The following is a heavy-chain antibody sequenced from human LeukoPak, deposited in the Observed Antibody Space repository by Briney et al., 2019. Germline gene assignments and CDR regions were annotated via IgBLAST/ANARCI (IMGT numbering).Heavy chain of an antibody. CDR1: GFTFSSYE. CDR3: ARGGDRTSSMVRGVKY. D-gene: IGHD3-10*01. J-gene: IGHJ4*02. Sequence: GGSLRLSCAASGFTFSSYEMNWVRQAPGKGLEWVSGINWNGGSTGYADSVKGRFTISRDNAKNSLYLQMNSLRAEDTALYYCARGGDRTSSMVRGVKYGGQGTLVTVS. CDR2: INWNGGST. V-gene: IGHV3-20*04.